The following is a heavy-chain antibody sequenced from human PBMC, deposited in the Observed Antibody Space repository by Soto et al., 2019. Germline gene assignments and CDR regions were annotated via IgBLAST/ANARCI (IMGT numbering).Heavy chain of an antibody. D-gene: IGHD4-4*01. Sequence: ASVKVACKASGYTFTSYAMHWVRQAPGQRLEWMGWINAGNGNTKYSQKFQGRVTITRDTSASTAYMELSSLRSEDTAVYYCAGDEEATVTTAGMDVWGQGTTVTVSS. J-gene: IGHJ6*02. V-gene: IGHV1-3*01. CDR1: GYTFTSYA. CDR3: AGDEEATVTTAGMDV. CDR2: INAGNGNT.